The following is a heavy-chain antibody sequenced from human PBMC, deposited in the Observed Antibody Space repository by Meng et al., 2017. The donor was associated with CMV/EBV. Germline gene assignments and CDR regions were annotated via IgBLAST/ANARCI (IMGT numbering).Heavy chain of an antibody. J-gene: IGHJ4*02. D-gene: IGHD5-18*01. Sequence: QLVQSGAHVKKRVASVKVSCKASGYTFTSYYMHWVRQAPGKGLEGMGIINPSGGSTSYAQKFQGRVTMTRDTSTSTVYMELSSLRSEDTAVYYCARDKIQLWPTVGYFDYWGQGTLVTVSS. CDR1: GYTFTSYY. V-gene: IGHV1-46*01. CDR3: ARDKIQLWPTVGYFDY. CDR2: INPSGGST.